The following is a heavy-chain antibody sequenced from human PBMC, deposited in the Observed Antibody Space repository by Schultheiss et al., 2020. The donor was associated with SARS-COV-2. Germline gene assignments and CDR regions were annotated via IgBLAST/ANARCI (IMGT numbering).Heavy chain of an antibody. V-gene: IGHV3-73*01. CDR2: IRSKANSYAT. CDR1: GFTFSSYA. D-gene: IGHD4-17*01. Sequence: GESLKISCAASGFTFSSYAMSWVRQAPGKGLEWVGRIRSKANSYATAYAASVKGRFTISRDDSKNTAYLQMNSLRAEDTAVYYCAKDPSPPLNDYGDYVGYWGQGTLVTVAS. CDR3: AKDPSPPLNDYGDYVGY. J-gene: IGHJ4*02.